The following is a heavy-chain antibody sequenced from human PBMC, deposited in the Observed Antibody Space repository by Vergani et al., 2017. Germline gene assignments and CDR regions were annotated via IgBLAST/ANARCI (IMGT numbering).Heavy chain of an antibody. Sequence: EVQLVESGGGLVQPGGSLRLSCAASGFTFSSYEMNWVRQAPGKGLEWVSYISSSGSTIYYADSVKGLFTMSRDNAKNSLYLQMNTLRAEDTALYYCARDYYDSSGYYSDAFDIWGQGTMVTVSS. V-gene: IGHV3-48*03. CDR2: ISSSGSTI. J-gene: IGHJ3*02. CDR3: ARDYYDSSGYYSDAFDI. CDR1: GFTFSSYE. D-gene: IGHD3-22*01.